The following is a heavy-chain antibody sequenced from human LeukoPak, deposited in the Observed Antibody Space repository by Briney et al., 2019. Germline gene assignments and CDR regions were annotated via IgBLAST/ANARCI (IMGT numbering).Heavy chain of an antibody. D-gene: IGHD2-15*01. CDR3: AKDWRYCSGGSCFGGAYYGMDV. V-gene: IGHV3-23*01. Sequence: QPGGSLRLSCAASGFTFSSYAMSWVRQAPGKGLEWVSAISGSGGSTYYADSVKGRFTISRDNSKNTLYLQMNSLRAEDTAVYYCAKDWRYCSGGSCFGGAYYGMDVWGQGTTVTVPS. CDR2: ISGSGGST. J-gene: IGHJ6*02. CDR1: GFTFSSYA.